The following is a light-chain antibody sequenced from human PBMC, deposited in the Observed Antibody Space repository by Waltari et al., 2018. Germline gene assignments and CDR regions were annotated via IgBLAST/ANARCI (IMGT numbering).Light chain of an antibody. J-gene: IGKJ1*01. CDR1: QSVSSY. Sequence: EIVLTQSPATLSLSPGERATLSCRASQSVSSYLAWYQQKPGQAPRLLIHDASNRATGITARFSGSGSGTDFTLTISSLEPEDFAVYYCQQRSNWPLTWTFGQGTKVEIK. V-gene: IGKV3-11*01. CDR3: QQRSNWPLTWT. CDR2: DAS.